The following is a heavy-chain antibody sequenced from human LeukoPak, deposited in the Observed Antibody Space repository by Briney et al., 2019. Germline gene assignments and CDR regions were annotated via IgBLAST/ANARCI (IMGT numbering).Heavy chain of an antibody. V-gene: IGHV1-2*06. J-gene: IGHJ4*02. CDR1: GHTFIDYY. CDR3: ARSRGRITSYYDNTGFSPLSL. D-gene: IGHD3-22*01. CDR2: INPKNGAT. Sequence: ASVRVSCKASGHTFIDYYLHWVRQAPGQGLEWMGRINPKNGATNYAQKFQGRVTMTRDTSITTALMELRRLTSDDTAVYYCARSRGRITSYYDNTGFSPLSLWGQGTLVTVSS.